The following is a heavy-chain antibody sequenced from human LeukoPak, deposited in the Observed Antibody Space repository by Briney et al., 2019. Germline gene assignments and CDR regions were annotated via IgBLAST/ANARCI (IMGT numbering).Heavy chain of an antibody. Sequence: ASVKVSFKASGYTFTSYYMHWVRQAPGQGLEWMGIINPSGGSTSYAQKFQGRVTMTRDTSTSTVYMELSSLRSEDTAVYYCARDVAGYSSGWYFDYWGQGTLVTVSS. CDR1: GYTFTSYY. CDR2: INPSGGST. CDR3: ARDVAGYSSGWYFDY. D-gene: IGHD6-19*01. J-gene: IGHJ4*02. V-gene: IGHV1-46*01.